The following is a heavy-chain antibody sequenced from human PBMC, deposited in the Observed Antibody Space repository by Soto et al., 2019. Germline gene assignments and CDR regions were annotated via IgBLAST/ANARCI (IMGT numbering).Heavy chain of an antibody. D-gene: IGHD3-3*01. CDR1: GFTFSSYG. J-gene: IGHJ6*02. CDR2: ISYDGSNK. V-gene: IGHV3-30*18. Sequence: QVQLVESGGGVVQPGRSLRLSCAASGFTFSSYGMHWVRQAPGKGLEWEAVISYDGSNKYYADSVKGRFTISRDNSKNTLYLQMNSLRAEDTAVYYCAKDMDVLRFLEWSDGMDVWGQGTTVTVSS. CDR3: AKDMDVLRFLEWSDGMDV.